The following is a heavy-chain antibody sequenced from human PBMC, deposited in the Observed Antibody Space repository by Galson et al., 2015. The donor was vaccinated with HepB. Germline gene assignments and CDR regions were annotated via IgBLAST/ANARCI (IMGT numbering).Heavy chain of an antibody. Sequence: SLRLSCAASGFTFSSYSMNWVRQAPGKGLEWVSSISSSSSYIYYADSVKGRFTISRDNTKNSLYLQMNSLRAEDTAVYYCARVGELEPFDYWGQGTLVTVSS. V-gene: IGHV3-21*01. CDR3: ARVGELEPFDY. D-gene: IGHD1-26*01. J-gene: IGHJ4*02. CDR2: ISSSSSYI. CDR1: GFTFSSYS.